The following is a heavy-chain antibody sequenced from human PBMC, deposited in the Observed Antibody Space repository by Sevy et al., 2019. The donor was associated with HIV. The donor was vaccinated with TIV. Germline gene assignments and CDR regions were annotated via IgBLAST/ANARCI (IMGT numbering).Heavy chain of an antibody. V-gene: IGHV3-30*18. CDR3: AKDFTGYNGMDV. Sequence: GGSLRLSCAASGFTFSNYGMHWVRQAPGEGLEWVAVISYDGSNKFYGGSVKGRFTTSRDTSKSTLYLQMNSLRVEDTAVYYCAKDFTGYNGMDVWGQGTMVTVSS. CDR2: ISYDGSNK. J-gene: IGHJ6*02. CDR1: GFTFSNYG. D-gene: IGHD3-9*01.